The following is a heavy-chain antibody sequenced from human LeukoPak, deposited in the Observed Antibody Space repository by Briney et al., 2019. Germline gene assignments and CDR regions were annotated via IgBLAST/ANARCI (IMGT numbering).Heavy chain of an antibody. CDR2: ISSSSSYI. J-gene: IGHJ6*03. CDR3: ARETLDCSSTSRYYYYMDV. CDR1: GFTFSSYS. D-gene: IGHD2-2*01. Sequence: GGSLRLSCAASGFTFSSYSMNWVRQAPGKGLEWVSSISSSSSYIYYADSVKGRFTISRDNAKNSLYLQMNSLRAEDTAVYYCARETLDCSSTSRYYYYMDVWGKGTTVTVSS. V-gene: IGHV3-21*01.